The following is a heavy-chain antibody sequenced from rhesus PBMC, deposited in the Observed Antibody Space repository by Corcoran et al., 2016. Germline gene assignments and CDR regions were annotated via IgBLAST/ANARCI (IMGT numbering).Heavy chain of an antibody. D-gene: IGHD3-22*01. CDR2: ISYSGST. CDR1: GYSISSGYG. V-gene: IGHV4-122*02. Sequence: QVQLQESGPGLVKPSETLSLTCAVSGYSISSGYGWSWIRQSPGKGLEWIAFISYSGSTSYNPSLKSRVTISRDTSKNQFSLNLNSVTAADTAVYYCVRDNNNYVYWYFDLWGPGTPITISS. J-gene: IGHJ2*01. CDR3: VRDNNNYVYWYFDL.